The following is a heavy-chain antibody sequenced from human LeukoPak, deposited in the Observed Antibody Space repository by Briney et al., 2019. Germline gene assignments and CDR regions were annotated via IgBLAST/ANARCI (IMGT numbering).Heavy chain of an antibody. CDR1: GFTFSNYG. CDR2: ISFSGGST. Sequence: GGSLRLSCAASGFTFSNYGVSWVRQAPGKGLEWVSGISFSGGSTYYADSVKGRFTISRDNSKNTLYLQMNSLRAEDTAVYYCAGNYGPYYFDYWGQGTLVTVSS. D-gene: IGHD3-10*01. CDR3: AGNYGPYYFDY. V-gene: IGHV3-23*01. J-gene: IGHJ4*02.